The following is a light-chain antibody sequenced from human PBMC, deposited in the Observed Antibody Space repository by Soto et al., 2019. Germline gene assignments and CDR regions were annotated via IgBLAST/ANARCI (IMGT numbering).Light chain of an antibody. CDR3: SSYTSSSTRV. V-gene: IGLV2-14*01. CDR1: SSDIGGYNY. Sequence: QSALTQPASVSGSPGQSITISCTGTSSDIGGYNYVSWYQQHPGKAPKLMIYGVSDRPSGVSTRFSGSRSGNTASLTISGRQAEDEDDYYCSSYTSSSTRVFGGGTKLTVL. J-gene: IGLJ2*01. CDR2: GVS.